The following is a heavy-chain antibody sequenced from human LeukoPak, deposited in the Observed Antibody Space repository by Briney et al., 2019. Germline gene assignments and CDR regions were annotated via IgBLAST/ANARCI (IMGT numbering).Heavy chain of an antibody. D-gene: IGHD3-3*01. V-gene: IGHV3-30-3*01. J-gene: IGHJ4*02. CDR2: ISYDGSNK. CDR3: ARDRTVLRFLEWLFDY. CDR1: GFTFSSYA. Sequence: GGSLRLSCAATGFTFSSYAMHWVRQAPGKGLEWVAVISYDGSNKYYADSVKGRFTISRDNSKNTLYLQMNSLRAEDTAVYYCARDRTVLRFLEWLFDYWGQGTLVTVSS.